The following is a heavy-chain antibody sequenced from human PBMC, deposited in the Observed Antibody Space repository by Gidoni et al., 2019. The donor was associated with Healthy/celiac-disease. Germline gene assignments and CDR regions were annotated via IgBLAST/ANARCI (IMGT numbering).Heavy chain of an antibody. CDR2: IIPIFGTA. V-gene: IGHV1-69*01. CDR3: ARAGLGELLSY. J-gene: IGHJ4*02. CDR1: GGTFSRYA. Sequence: QVQLVQSGAEVKKPGSSVKVSGKASGGTFSRYAISWVRQAPGQGLEWMGGIIPIFGTANYAQKFQGRVTITADESTSTAYMELSSLRSEDTAVYYCARAGLGELLSYWGQGTLVTVSS. D-gene: IGHD3-10*01.